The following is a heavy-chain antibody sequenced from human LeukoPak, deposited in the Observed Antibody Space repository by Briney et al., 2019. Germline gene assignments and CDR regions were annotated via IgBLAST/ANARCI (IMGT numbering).Heavy chain of an antibody. Sequence: GGSLRLSCAASGFTFSSYGMHWVRQAPGKGLEWVAVISYDGSNKYYADSVKGRFTISRDNSKNTLYLQMNSLRAEDTAVYYCAKDHAVVVIRGVFDIWGQGTIVTVSS. D-gene: IGHD3-22*01. J-gene: IGHJ3*02. CDR3: AKDHAVVVIRGVFDI. CDR1: GFTFSSYG. V-gene: IGHV3-30*18. CDR2: ISYDGSNK.